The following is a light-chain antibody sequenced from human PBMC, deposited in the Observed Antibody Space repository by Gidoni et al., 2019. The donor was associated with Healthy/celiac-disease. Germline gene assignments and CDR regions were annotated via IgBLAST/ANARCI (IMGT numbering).Light chain of an antibody. CDR3: QQYGSSPPLT. CDR2: DAS. CDR1: QCVSSSY. Sequence: EIVLTQSPATLSLSPGERATLSCGASQCVSSSYLAWYQQKPGLAPRLLIYDASSRATGIPDRFSGSGSGTDFTLTISRLEAEDFAVYYCQQYGSSPPLTFGGGTKVEIK. J-gene: IGKJ4*01. V-gene: IGKV3D-20*01.